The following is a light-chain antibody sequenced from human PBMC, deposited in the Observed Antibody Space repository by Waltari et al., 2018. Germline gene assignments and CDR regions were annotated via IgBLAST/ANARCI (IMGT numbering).Light chain of an antibody. Sequence: SYELTQPLSVSVALGQTARISCGGNNIGNKNVHWYQPKPGQAPVLVIYRARNRPSSIPERFSGSNSGNMATLTISRAQAGDEADFYCQVWDSSTVVFGGGTKLTVL. CDR1: NIGNKN. CDR3: QVWDSSTVV. V-gene: IGLV3-9*01. CDR2: RAR. J-gene: IGLJ2*01.